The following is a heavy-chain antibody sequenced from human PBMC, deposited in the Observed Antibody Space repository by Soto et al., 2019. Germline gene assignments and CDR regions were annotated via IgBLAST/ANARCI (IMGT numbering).Heavy chain of an antibody. J-gene: IGHJ6*02. CDR3: ARTLLDRGGGMDV. CDR1: GYTFTSYD. D-gene: IGHD2-15*01. CDR2: MKPHRGNT. V-gene: IGHV1-8*01. Sequence: QVQLVQSGAEVKKPGASVKVSCKASGYTFTSYDINWVRQATGQGLEWMGWMKPHRGNTGYAQKFQGRVTMTRNTSIGTAYRELSSLRSADTAVYYCARTLLDRGGGMDVWGQGTTVTVSS.